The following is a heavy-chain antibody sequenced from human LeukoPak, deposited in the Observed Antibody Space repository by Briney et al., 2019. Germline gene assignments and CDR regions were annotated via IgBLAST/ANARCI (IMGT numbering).Heavy chain of an antibody. D-gene: IGHD6-25*01. CDR3: ARGPYSSDAGY. J-gene: IGHJ4*02. CDR1: GGSISSYY. Sequence: SETLSLTCTVSGGSISSYYWSWIRQPPGKGLEWIGHIYGSGSTNYNPSLKSRVTLSVDTSKNQFSLKLSSVTAADTAVYYCARGPYSSDAGYWGQGTLVTVSS. V-gene: IGHV4-59*01. CDR2: IYGSGST.